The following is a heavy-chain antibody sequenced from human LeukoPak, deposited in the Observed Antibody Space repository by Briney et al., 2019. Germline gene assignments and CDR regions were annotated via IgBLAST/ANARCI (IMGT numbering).Heavy chain of an antibody. V-gene: IGHV4-38-2*01. Sequence: YPSETLSLTCAVSGYSISSGYYWGWIRQPPGKGLEWIGSIYHSGSTYYNPSLKSRVTISVDTSKYQFSLKLSSVTAADTAVYYCARYSVVLAVAAKGYYFDYWGQGTLVTVSS. D-gene: IGHD6-19*01. CDR1: GYSISSGYY. J-gene: IGHJ4*02. CDR2: IYHSGST. CDR3: ARYSVVLAVAAKGYYFDY.